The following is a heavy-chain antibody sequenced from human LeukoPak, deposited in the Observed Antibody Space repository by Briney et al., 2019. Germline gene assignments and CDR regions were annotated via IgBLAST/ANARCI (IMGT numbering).Heavy chain of an antibody. D-gene: IGHD3-10*01. Sequence: GGSLRLSCAASGFTLTTYSMHWVRQAPGTRLEYVSAISGNGDSTYYADSVKGRFTISRDSSKNTLYLQMGSLRHEDMAIYYCTRVGNSGSFDYWSQGTLVTVSS. CDR3: TRVGNSGSFDY. CDR1: GFTLTTYS. V-gene: IGHV3-64*02. CDR2: ISGNGDST. J-gene: IGHJ4*02.